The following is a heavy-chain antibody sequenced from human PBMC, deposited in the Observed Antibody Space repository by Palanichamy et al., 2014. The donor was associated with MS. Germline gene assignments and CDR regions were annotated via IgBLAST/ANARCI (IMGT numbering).Heavy chain of an antibody. CDR2: INHSGGT. J-gene: IGHJ4*02. V-gene: IGHV4-34*01. Sequence: QVQLQQWGVGLLKPSETLSLTCAVYGGSFSDSYWIWIRQPPGKGLEWIGEINHSGGTNYNPSLKSRVTVSIDTSKNQFSLKLSSVTAADTAVHYCTRAPTCPQKYGCIEFDYWGQGTPVTVSS. D-gene: IGHD5-24*01. CDR1: GGSFSDSY. CDR3: TRAPTCPQKYGCIEFDY.